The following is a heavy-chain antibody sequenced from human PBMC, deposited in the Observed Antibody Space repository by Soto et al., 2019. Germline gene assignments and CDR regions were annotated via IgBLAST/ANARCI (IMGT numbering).Heavy chain of an antibody. CDR3: ARGDMVRGVIIYYYGMDV. J-gene: IGHJ6*02. CDR1: GFTFSSYG. CDR2: IWYDGSNK. D-gene: IGHD3-10*01. V-gene: IGHV3-33*01. Sequence: SLRLSCAASGFTFSSYGMHWVRQAPGKGLEWVAVIWYDGSNKYYADSVKGRFTISRDNSKNTLYLQMNSLRAEDTAVYYCARGDMVRGVIIYYYGMDVWGQGTTVTVSS.